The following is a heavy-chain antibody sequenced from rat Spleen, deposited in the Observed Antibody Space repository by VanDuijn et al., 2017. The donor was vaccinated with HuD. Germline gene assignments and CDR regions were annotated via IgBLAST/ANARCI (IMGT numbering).Heavy chain of an antibody. CDR3: GRIIYTLDY. CDR1: GFIFNNYW. V-gene: IGHV5-31*01. J-gene: IGHJ2*01. D-gene: IGHD1-2*01. CDR2: ITHSGGNT. Sequence: EVQLVESGGGLVQPGRSLKLSCVASGFIFNNYWMTWIRQAPGKGLEWVASITHSGGNTYYRDSVEGRFTISRDNAQSTVYLQMNSLRSEDTATYYCGRIIYTLDYWGQGVMVTVSS.